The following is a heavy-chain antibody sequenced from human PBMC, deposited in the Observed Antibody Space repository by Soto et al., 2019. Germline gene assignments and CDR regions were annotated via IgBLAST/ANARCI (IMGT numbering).Heavy chain of an antibody. CDR2: IYHSGST. Sequence: SETLSLTCAVSGGSISSGGYSWSWFRQPPGKGLEWIGYIYHSGSTYYNPSLKSRVTISVDRSKNHFSLKLSSVTAADTAVYYCARVPSPWGQGTLVTVSS. V-gene: IGHV4-30-2*01. CDR1: GGSISSGGYS. J-gene: IGHJ5*02. CDR3: ARVPSP.